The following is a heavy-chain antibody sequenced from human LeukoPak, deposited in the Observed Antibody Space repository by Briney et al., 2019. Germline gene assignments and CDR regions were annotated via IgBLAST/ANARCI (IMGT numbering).Heavy chain of an antibody. D-gene: IGHD6-13*01. J-gene: IGHJ6*02. Sequence: GRSLRLSCAASGFTFSSYAMHWVRQAPGKGLEWVAVISYDGGNKYYADSVKGRFTISRDNSKNTLYLQMNSLRAEDTAVYYCARDRSSSWLWTYYYYGMDVWGQGTTVTVSS. CDR2: ISYDGGNK. V-gene: IGHV3-30-3*01. CDR1: GFTFSSYA. CDR3: ARDRSSSWLWTYYYYGMDV.